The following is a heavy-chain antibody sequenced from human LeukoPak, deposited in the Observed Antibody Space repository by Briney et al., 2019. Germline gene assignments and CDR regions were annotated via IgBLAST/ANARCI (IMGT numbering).Heavy chain of an antibody. Sequence: GGSLRLSSAAPRFTFSKYWMLWVRQAPGKGLESVSRINTDGTVTTYADSVKGRFTVSRDNADNTMFLQMNSVRDEDTAVYYCATKQWLAPPPDSWGQGTPVTVSS. V-gene: IGHV3-74*01. D-gene: IGHD6-19*01. CDR1: RFTFSKYW. J-gene: IGHJ4*02. CDR3: ATKQWLAPPPDS. CDR2: INTDGTVT.